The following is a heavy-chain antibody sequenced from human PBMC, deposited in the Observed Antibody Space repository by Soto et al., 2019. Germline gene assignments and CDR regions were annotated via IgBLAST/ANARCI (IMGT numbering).Heavy chain of an antibody. D-gene: IGHD2-21*02. CDR3: ARHSPYCGGDCYSYDY. CDR1: GGSISSYY. CDR2: IYYSGST. Sequence: SETLSLTCTVPGGSISSYYWSWIRQPPGKGLEWIGYIYYSGSTNYNPSLKSRVTISVDTSKNQFSLKLSSVTAADTAVYYCARHSPYCGGDCYSYDYWGQGTLVTVSS. V-gene: IGHV4-59*08. J-gene: IGHJ4*02.